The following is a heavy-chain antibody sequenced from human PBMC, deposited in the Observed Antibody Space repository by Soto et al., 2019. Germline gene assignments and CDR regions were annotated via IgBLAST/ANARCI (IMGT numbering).Heavy chain of an antibody. D-gene: IGHD3-22*01. CDR3: AREAKGGTMIVVVNNWFDP. CDR1: GFTFSSYS. J-gene: IGHJ5*02. V-gene: IGHV3-48*02. Sequence: GGSLRLSCAASGFTFSSYSMNWVRQAPGKGLEWVSYISSSSSTIYYADSVKGRFTISRDNAKNSLYLQMNGLRDEDTAVYYCAREAKGGTMIVVVNNWFDPWGQGTLVTVSS. CDR2: ISSSSSTI.